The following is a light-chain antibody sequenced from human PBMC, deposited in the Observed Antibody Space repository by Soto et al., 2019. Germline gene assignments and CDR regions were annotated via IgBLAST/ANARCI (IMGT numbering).Light chain of an antibody. J-gene: IGKJ4*01. CDR1: QGINSW. CDR3: QQANSFPLT. Sequence: DIQMTQSPSSVSASVGDRVTITCRASQGINSWLAWYQQKPGKAPKLLIYAASSLQSGVPSRFSGIVFGTVFTLTICSLQPEDFATYYCQQANSFPLTFGGGTKVDIK. CDR2: AAS. V-gene: IGKV1-12*01.